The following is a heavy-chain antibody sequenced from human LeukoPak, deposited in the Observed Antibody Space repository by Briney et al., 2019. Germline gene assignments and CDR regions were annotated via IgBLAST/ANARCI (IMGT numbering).Heavy chain of an antibody. D-gene: IGHD6-19*01. V-gene: IGHV4-4*08. CDR3: ARDYSSGWYYYYYYMDV. CDR2: IYTSGST. J-gene: IGHJ6*03. Sequence: PSETLSLTCTASGDSLSSYYWSWIRQPPGKGLEWIGFIYTSGSTNYNPSLKSRVTISVDTSKNQFSLKLSSVTAADTAVYYCARDYSSGWYYYYYYMDVWGKGTTVTVSS. CDR1: GDSLSSYY.